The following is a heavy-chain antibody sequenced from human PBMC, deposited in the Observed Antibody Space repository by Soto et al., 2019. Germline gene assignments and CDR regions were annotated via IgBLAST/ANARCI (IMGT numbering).Heavy chain of an antibody. Sequence: PGGSLRLSCAASGFTFSSYDMHWVRQATGKGLEWVSAIGTAGDTYYPGSVKGRFTISRENAKNSLYLQMNSLRAEDTAVYYCARDRGITGTTRYYYGIDVWGQGTTVTVSS. J-gene: IGHJ6*02. CDR1: GFTFSSYD. CDR3: ARDRGITGTTRYYYGIDV. D-gene: IGHD1-7*01. V-gene: IGHV3-13*01. CDR2: IGTAGDT.